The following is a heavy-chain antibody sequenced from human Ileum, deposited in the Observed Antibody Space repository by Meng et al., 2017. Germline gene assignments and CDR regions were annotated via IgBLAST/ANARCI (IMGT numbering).Heavy chain of an antibody. J-gene: IGHJ4*02. CDR2: ISHSGST. V-gene: IGHV4-4*03. CDR1: SGSITRDTY. D-gene: IGHD4-23*01. Sequence: QLQQKKSGPGLVQPPGTLALTYAVSSGSITRDTYWSWVRLPPGKGLEWIGQISHSGSTFYNPSLKSRVTMPVDKSKSQFSLMLTSVTAADTAVYYCARHGGYYQGFWGQGTLVTVSS. CDR3: ARHGGYYQGF.